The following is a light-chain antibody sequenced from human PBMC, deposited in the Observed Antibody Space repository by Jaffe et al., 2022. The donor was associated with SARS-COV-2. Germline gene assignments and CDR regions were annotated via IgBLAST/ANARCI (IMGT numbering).Light chain of an antibody. V-gene: IGKV3-11*01. CDR2: DAS. J-gene: IGKJ5*01. Sequence: EIVLTQSPATLSLSPGERATLSCRASQSINNYLAWYQQKPGQAPRLLIYDASNRATGIPARFSGSGSGTDFTLTISSLEPEDFALYYCQQRSNWLITFGQGTRLEIK. CDR3: QQRSNWLIT. CDR1: QSINNY.